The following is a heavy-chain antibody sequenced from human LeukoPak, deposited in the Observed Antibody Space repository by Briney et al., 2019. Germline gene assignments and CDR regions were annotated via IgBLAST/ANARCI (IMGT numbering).Heavy chain of an antibody. CDR2: ISGDGGST. V-gene: IGHV3-43*02. Sequence: PGGSLRLSCAASGFTFDDYAMHWVPQAPGKGLEWVSLISGDGGSTYYADSVKGRFTISRDNSKNSLYLQMNSLRTEDTALYYCAKDLAGGRGWYYFDYWGQGTLVTVSS. CDR3: AKDLAGGRGWYYFDY. CDR1: GFTFDDYA. D-gene: IGHD2-15*01. J-gene: IGHJ4*02.